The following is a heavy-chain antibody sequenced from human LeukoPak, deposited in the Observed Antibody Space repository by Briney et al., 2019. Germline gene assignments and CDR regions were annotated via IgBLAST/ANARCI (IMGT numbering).Heavy chain of an antibody. CDR2: IHDDGRT. V-gene: IGHV4/OR15-8*01. J-gene: IGHJ5*02. CDR3: AKVLTAAGLDL. Sequence: PSETLSLTCGVPGGSMSDSITWGWVRQPPGKGLEWLANIHDDGRTAPNPSLRSRLTISQDRSKNQFSLKVSSVTAADTAFYYCAKVLTAAGLDLWGQGILVTVSS. CDR1: GGSMSDSIT. D-gene: IGHD6-25*01.